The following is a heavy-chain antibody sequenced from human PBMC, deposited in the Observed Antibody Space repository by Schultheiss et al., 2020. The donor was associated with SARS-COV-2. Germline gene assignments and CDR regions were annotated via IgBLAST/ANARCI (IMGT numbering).Heavy chain of an antibody. D-gene: IGHD3-10*01. CDR1: GGSISSYY. V-gene: IGHV4-59*06. CDR3: ARLWGVNDY. J-gene: IGHJ4*02. Sequence: LSLTCTVSGGSISSYYWSWIRQPPGKGLEWIGYIYYSGSTYYNPSLKSRVTISVDTSKNQFSLKLSSVTAADTAVYYCARLWGVNDYWGQGTLVTVSS. CDR2: IYYSGST.